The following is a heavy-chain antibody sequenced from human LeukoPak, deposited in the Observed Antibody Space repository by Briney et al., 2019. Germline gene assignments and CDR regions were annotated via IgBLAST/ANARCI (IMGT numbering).Heavy chain of an antibody. Sequence: SETLSLTCTVSGGSISSSHYYWGWIRQTPGKGLEWIGTIYYSGTTYYNPSLENRATISEDTSKNQFSLTLRSVTAADTAVYYCARQISDCYYYYIDVWGKGTTVTVSS. CDR1: GGSISSSHYY. J-gene: IGHJ6*03. CDR3: ARQISDCYYYYIDV. CDR2: IYYSGTT. D-gene: IGHD3-10*01. V-gene: IGHV4-39*01.